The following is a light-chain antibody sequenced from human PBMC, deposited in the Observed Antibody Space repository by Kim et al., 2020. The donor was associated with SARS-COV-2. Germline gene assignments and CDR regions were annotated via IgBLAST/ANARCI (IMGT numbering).Light chain of an antibody. J-gene: IGKJ5*01. CDR3: QQYHSSPIT. CDR2: GAS. CDR1: QSVSSSH. Sequence: EIVLTQSPGTLSLSPGERVTLSCRASQSVSSSHLAWYQQKPGQAPRLLIYGASNRATGVSDRVSGSGSGTDFTLTISRLEPEDFAVYYCQQYHSSPITFGQGTRLEIK. V-gene: IGKV3-20*01.